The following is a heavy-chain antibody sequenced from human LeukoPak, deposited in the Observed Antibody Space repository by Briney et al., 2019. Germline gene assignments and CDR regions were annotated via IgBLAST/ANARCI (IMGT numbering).Heavy chain of an antibody. Sequence: SETLSLTCTVSGGSIRTDYWSWIRQPPGKGLEWTGYIYHSGSTNFNASLKSRVTISVDTSRNQFSLKVSSVTAADTAVYYCARGVGSGSYYFDPWGQGTLVTVSS. CDR1: GGSIRTDY. CDR3: ARGVGSGSYYFDP. J-gene: IGHJ5*02. V-gene: IGHV4-59*01. CDR2: IYHSGST. D-gene: IGHD1-26*01.